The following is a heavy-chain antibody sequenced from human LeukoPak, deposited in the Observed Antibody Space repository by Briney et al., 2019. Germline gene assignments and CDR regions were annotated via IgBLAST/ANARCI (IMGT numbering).Heavy chain of an antibody. Sequence: GASVKVSCKASGYTFISYGISWVRQAPGQGLEWMGWSSPYNGKTNYVQKFQGRVTMTTDTTTNTAYMDLRSLRSDDTAVYYCARDDDAFDIWCQGTMVTVSS. J-gene: IGHJ3*02. V-gene: IGHV1-18*01. CDR1: GYTFISYG. CDR2: SSPYNGKT. CDR3: ARDDDAFDI.